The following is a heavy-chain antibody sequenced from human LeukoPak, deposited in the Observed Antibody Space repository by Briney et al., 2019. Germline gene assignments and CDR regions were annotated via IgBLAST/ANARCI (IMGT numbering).Heavy chain of an antibody. CDR2: ISSSSSTI. D-gene: IGHD1-26*01. V-gene: IGHV3-48*04. CDR3: ARGGGSYFLDYYLDY. CDR1: GFTFSSYS. J-gene: IGHJ4*02. Sequence: PGGSLRLSCAASGFTFSSYSMNWVRQAPGKGLEWISYISSSSSTIYYADSVKGRFTISRDNAKNSLYLQMNSLRAEDTAVYYCARGGGSYFLDYYLDYWGQGTLVTVSS.